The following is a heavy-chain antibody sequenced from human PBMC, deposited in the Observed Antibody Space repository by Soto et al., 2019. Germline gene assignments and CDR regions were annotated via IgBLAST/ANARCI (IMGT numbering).Heavy chain of an antibody. J-gene: IGHJ4*02. D-gene: IGHD4-17*01. CDR3: ARTGSGDYALDY. CDR1: GFSLSTSGVA. CDR2: IYWDDVK. V-gene: IGHV2-5*02. Sequence: QITLKESGPTLVKPTQTLTLTCTLSGFSLSTSGVAVGWIRQSPGKALEWLAVIYWDDVKHYSPSLERRLTITKDTSESEVVLTMTNMDPVDTATYYCARTGSGDYALDYWGQGMLVTVSS.